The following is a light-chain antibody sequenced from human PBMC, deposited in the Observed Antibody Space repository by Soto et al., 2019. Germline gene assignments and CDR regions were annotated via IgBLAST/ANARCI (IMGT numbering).Light chain of an antibody. CDR2: GAS. CDR1: QSVSSSY. CDR3: QQYGNSPHT. J-gene: IGKJ3*01. V-gene: IGKV3-20*01. Sequence: EIVLTQSPGTLSLSPGERATLSCRASQSVSSSYLAWYQQKPGQAPRLLIYGASSRATGIPVRFSGSGSGTDFTLTISRLEPEDFAVYYCQQYGNSPHTFGPGTKVDIK.